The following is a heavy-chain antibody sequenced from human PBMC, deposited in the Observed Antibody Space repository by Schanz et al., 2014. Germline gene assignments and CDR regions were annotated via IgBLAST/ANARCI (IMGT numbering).Heavy chain of an antibody. CDR3: ARRGPNCSNNACYHGWFDP. D-gene: IGHD4-4*01. J-gene: IGHJ5*02. CDR2: INPLSGAT. V-gene: IGHV1-2*02. CDR1: GYTFTGYY. Sequence: QVLLVQSGAEVKQPGASVKVSCKASGYTFTGYYIHWVRQAPGQGFEWMGWINPLSGATDYAPTFQGRVTMTRDTSISTAYMEVTRLVSSDTAVYYCARRGPNCSNNACYHGWFDPWGRGTVVTVSS.